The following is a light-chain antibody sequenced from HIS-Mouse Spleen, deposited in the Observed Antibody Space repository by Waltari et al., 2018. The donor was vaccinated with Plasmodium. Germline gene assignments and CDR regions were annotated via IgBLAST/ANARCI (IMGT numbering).Light chain of an antibody. CDR2: EDS. V-gene: IGLV3-10*01. J-gene: IGLJ3*02. Sequence: SYVLPQPPSVSVSPGQTARIPCSGAAFPKQYAYWYQQKSGQAPVLVIYEDSKRLSGIPERFSGSSSGTMATLTISGAQVEDEADYYCYSTDSSGNHRVFGGGTKLTVL. CDR3: YSTDSSGNHRV. CDR1: AFPKQY.